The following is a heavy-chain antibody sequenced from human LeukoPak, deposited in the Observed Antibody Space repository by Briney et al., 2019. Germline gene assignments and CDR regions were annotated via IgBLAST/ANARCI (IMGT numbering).Heavy chain of an antibody. Sequence: GRSLRLSCVASGFTFSYHGFHWVRQAPGKGLEWVSAIWSDGSKKCYAESVKGRFTISRDDSKNTVYLQMYSLRADDTGVYYCARDPQHSMDVWGQGTTVTVSS. CDR2: IWSDGSKK. V-gene: IGHV3-33*01. CDR1: GFTFSYHG. D-gene: IGHD5-18*01. CDR3: ARDPQHSMDV. J-gene: IGHJ6*02.